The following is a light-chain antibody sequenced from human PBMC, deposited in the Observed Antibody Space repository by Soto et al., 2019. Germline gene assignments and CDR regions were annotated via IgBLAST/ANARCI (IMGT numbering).Light chain of an antibody. CDR3: QQYNNWLWT. CDR2: GAS. V-gene: IGKV3-15*01. Sequence: EIVMTQSPATLSVSPGERATLSCRASQSVNSNLVWYQQKPGQAPRLLIYGASTRATGIPGRFSGSGYGTAFTLTISSLQSEDFAVYYYQQYNNWLWTFGQGTKVEIK. CDR1: QSVNSN. J-gene: IGKJ1*01.